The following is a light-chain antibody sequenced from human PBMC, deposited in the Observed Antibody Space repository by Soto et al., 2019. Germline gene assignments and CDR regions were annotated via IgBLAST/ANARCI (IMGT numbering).Light chain of an antibody. CDR1: QSVNSH. V-gene: IGKV3-15*01. J-gene: IGKJ4*01. CDR2: EVF. CDR3: QQYSSWSPLT. Sequence: DIVMTQTPATLSVSPGDGATLSCRASQSVNSHLAWYQQKPGQAPRLLIYEVFTRATGIPARFSGSGSGTEFTLTISSLQSEDSAVYYCQQYSSWSPLTFGGGTKVEI.